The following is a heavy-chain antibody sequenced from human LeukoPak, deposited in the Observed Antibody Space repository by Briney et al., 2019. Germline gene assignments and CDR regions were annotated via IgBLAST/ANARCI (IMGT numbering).Heavy chain of an antibody. CDR3: AGRDYYGSSGYHDAFDI. V-gene: IGHV4-59*01. D-gene: IGHD3-22*01. CDR1: GGSISSYY. CDR2: IYYSGST. Sequence: PSETLSLTCTVSGGSISSYYWSWIRQPPGKGLEWIGYIYYSGSTNYNPSLKSRVTISVDTSKNQFSLKLSSVTAADTAVYYCAGRDYYGSSGYHDAFDIWGQGTMVTVSS. J-gene: IGHJ3*02.